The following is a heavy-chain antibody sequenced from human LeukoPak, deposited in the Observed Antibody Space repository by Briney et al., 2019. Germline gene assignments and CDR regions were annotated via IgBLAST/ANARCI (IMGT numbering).Heavy chain of an antibody. V-gene: IGHV3-7*01. CDR3: ARDSAYNAFDI. CDR2: IREDGSRK. J-gene: IGHJ3*02. D-gene: IGHD5-12*01. Sequence: GGSLRLSCTASGFTFSTSWMTWVRQAPGKGLEWVANIREDGSRKNYVDSVKGRFTISRDNAKNSLYLQINSLRAEDTAVYYCARDSAYNAFDIWGQGTMVTVSS. CDR1: GFTFSTSW.